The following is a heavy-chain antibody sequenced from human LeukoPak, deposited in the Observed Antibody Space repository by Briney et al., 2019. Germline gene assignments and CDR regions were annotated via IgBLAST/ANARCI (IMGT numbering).Heavy chain of an antibody. V-gene: IGHV4-59*06. CDR2: IYYSGST. D-gene: IGHD3-22*01. J-gene: IGHJ4*02. Sequence: SETLSLTCTVSGGSISSFYWSWIRQHPGKGLEWIGYIYYSGSTYYNPSLKSRVTISVDTSKNQFSLKLSSVTAADTAVYYCAREVYYDSSGYYFDYYFDYWGQGTLVTVSS. CDR1: GGSISSFY. CDR3: AREVYYDSSGYYFDYYFDY.